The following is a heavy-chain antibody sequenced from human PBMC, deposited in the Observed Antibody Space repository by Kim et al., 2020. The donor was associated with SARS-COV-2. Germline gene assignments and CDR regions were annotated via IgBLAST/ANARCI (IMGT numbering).Heavy chain of an antibody. Sequence: GGSLRLSCAASGFTFRSYSMNWVRQAPGKGLEWVSSIGETRSYIYYADSVKGRFTISRDNAKNSLYLQMNSLRAEDTAVYYCARVRQWPPSSYYSYYMDVWGKGTTVTVSS. V-gene: IGHV3-21*01. CDR2: IGETRSYI. CDR3: ARVRQWPPSSYYSYYMDV. D-gene: IGHD6-19*01. CDR1: GFTFRSYS. J-gene: IGHJ6*03.